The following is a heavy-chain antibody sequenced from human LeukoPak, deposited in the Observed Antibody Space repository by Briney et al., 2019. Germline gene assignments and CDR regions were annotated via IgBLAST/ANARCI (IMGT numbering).Heavy chain of an antibody. Sequence: SETLSLTCTVSGGSIRNYYWNWIRQTPGKGLEWIGYIDYSGRTLYNPSFESRVTISRDTSKTQFSLKLSSVTAADTAVYYCARRKDSSRWNGRDNWFDPWGQGTLVTVSS. CDR3: ARRKDSSRWNGRDNWFDP. V-gene: IGHV4-59*08. D-gene: IGHD3-22*01. J-gene: IGHJ5*02. CDR2: IDYSGRT. CDR1: GGSIRNYY.